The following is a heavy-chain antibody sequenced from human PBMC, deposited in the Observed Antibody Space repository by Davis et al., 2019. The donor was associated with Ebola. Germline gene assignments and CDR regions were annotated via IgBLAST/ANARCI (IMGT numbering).Heavy chain of an antibody. Sequence: PGGSLRLSCAASGFTFTDYYMGWIRQAPGKGLEWVSYISGDSLYTNYADSVRGRLTISRDDAKNSLYLQMTSLSAEDTAIYYCVSVSRNIATGWHRFDAFDIWGQGTLVTVSS. D-gene: IGHD6-19*01. CDR3: VSVSRNIATGWHRFDAFDI. J-gene: IGHJ3*02. V-gene: IGHV3-11*06. CDR1: GFTFTDYY. CDR2: ISGDSLYT.